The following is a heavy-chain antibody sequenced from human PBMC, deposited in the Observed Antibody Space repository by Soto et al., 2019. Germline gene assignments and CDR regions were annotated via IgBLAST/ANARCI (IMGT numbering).Heavy chain of an antibody. J-gene: IGHJ3*02. CDR1: GFSFGAYA. CDR3: AKDLLANNGVWEAFDM. Sequence: GGSLRLSCTASGFSFGAYAMNWVRQAPGKGPQWVSGLVGNGGDKTYADSVRGRFTVSRDNSKNTLYLQLNNLRDEDTAVYYCAKDLLANNGVWEAFDMWVRGTKVTVS. CDR2: LVGNGGDK. D-gene: IGHD2-8*01. V-gene: IGHV3-23*01.